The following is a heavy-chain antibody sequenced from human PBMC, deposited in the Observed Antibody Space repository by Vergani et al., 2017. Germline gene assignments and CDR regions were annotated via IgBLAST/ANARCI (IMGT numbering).Heavy chain of an antibody. CDR1: GFTFSDYY. CDR2: ISSSGSTI. CDR3: ARADIVVVPAATPHYGMDV. V-gene: IGHV3-11*01. J-gene: IGHJ6*02. Sequence: QVQLVESGGGLVKPGGSLRLSCAASGFTFSDYYMSWIRQAPGKGLEWVSYISSSGSTIYYADSVKGRFTISRDNAKNSLYLQMNSLRAEDTAVYYCARADIVVVPAATPHYGMDVWGQGTTVTVSS. D-gene: IGHD2-2*01.